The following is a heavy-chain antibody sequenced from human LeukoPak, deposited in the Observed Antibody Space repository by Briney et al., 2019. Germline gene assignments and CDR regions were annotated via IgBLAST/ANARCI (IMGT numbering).Heavy chain of an antibody. D-gene: IGHD5-24*01. CDR2: IYYSGST. V-gene: IGHV4-39*01. CDR3: ARLGDAYNLLLDY. CDR1: GGSISSSNHY. J-gene: IGHJ4*02. Sequence: PSETLSLTCNVSGGSISSSNHYWAWIRQPPGKGLEWIVSIYYSGSTYYNPSLRSRLTMSVDTSKNQFSLRLTSVTAADTAVYYCARLGDAYNLLLDYWGQGTLVTVSS.